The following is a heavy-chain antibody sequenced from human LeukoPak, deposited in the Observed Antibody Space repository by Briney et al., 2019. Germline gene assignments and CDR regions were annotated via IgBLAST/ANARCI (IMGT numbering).Heavy chain of an antibody. V-gene: IGHV4-4*07. J-gene: IGHJ6*02. CDR1: GGSISSYY. CDR2: IYTSGST. D-gene: IGHD3-10*02. CDR3: ARHNDYYVVGGMDV. Sequence: SETLSLTCTVSGGSISSYYWSWIRQPAGKGLEWIGRIYTSGSTNYNPSLKSRVTISVDRSKNQFSLKLSSVTAADTAVYYCARHNDYYVVGGMDVWGQGTTVTVSS.